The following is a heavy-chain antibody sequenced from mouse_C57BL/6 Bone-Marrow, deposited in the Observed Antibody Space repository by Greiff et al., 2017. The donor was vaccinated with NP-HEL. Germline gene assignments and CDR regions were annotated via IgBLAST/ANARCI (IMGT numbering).Heavy chain of an antibody. J-gene: IGHJ4*01. CDR3: ARSAYYGSSSYAMDY. D-gene: IGHD1-1*01. Sequence: QVQLQQPGAELVKPGASVKLSCKASGYTFTSYWMHWVKQRPGQGLEWIGMIHPNSGSTNYNEKFKSKATLTVDKSSSTAYMQLSSLTSEDSAVYYCARSAYYGSSSYAMDYWGQGTSVTVSS. V-gene: IGHV1-64*01. CDR2: IHPNSGST. CDR1: GYTFTSYW.